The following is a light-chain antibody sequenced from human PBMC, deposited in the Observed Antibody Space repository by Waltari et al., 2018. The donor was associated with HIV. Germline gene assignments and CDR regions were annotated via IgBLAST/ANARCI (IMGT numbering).Light chain of an antibody. V-gene: IGKV2-28*01. Sequence: DIVMTQSPLSLHVTPGEPASISCRSSQSPLHTNGYTYQDWYLQKPGQPPQLLLFLVSVRASGFPYEFSGSGSCTDFTLKISRVESEDVRVYYYMQALQTPHTSRQGTKLEIK. CDR1: QSPLHTNGYTY. CDR3: MQALQTPHT. J-gene: IGKJ2*01. CDR2: LVS.